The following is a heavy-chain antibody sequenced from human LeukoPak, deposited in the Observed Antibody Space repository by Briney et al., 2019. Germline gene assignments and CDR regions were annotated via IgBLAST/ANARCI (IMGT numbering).Heavy chain of an antibody. D-gene: IGHD6-19*01. Sequence: SETLSLTCAVYGGSFSGYYWSWIRQPPGKGLEWIGEINHSGSTNYNPSLKSRVTISVDTSKNQFSLKLSSVTAADTAVYYCARGLHSSGRLVFYYMDVWGKGTTVTVSS. CDR3: ARGLHSSGRLVFYYMDV. J-gene: IGHJ6*03. CDR1: GGSFSGYY. V-gene: IGHV4-34*01. CDR2: INHSGST.